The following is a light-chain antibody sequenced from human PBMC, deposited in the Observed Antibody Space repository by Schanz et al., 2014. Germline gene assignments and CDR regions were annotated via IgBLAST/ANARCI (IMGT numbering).Light chain of an antibody. CDR3: QQYSSYWA. CDR1: QGISNH. J-gene: IGKJ1*01. V-gene: IGKV1-17*03. Sequence: DIQMTQSPSAMSASVGDRVTITCRASQGISNHLAWYQQKPGKAPKLLIYDASSLESGVPSRFSGSGSGTEFTLTINSLQPDDFATYYCQQYSSYWAFGQGTKVEIK. CDR2: DAS.